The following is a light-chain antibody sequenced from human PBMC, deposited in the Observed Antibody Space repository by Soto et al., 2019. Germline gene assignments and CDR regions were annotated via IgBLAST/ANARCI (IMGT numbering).Light chain of an antibody. CDR3: QQRSTWPRT. CDR1: QSVLSY. Sequence: EIVLTQSPATLSSSPGERATLSCRASQSVLSYLAWYQQKPGQAPRLLIYDASNRATGTPARFSGSGSGTDFTLSISSLEPEDFAIYYCQQRSTWPRTFGQGTKLEIK. V-gene: IGKV3-11*01. CDR2: DAS. J-gene: IGKJ2*02.